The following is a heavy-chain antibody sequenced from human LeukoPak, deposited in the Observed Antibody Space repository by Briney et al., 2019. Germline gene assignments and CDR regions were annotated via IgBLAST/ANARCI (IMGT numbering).Heavy chain of an antibody. CDR1: GFTFSSYS. V-gene: IGHV3-21*01. Sequence: GGSLRLSCAASGFTFSSYSMNWVRQAPGKGLEWVSSISSSSSYIYYADSVKGRFTISRDNAKNSLYLQINSLRAEDTAVYYCARDLSPLYYYYGMDVWGQGTTVTVSS. J-gene: IGHJ6*02. CDR2: ISSSSSYI. CDR3: ARDLSPLYYYYGMDV.